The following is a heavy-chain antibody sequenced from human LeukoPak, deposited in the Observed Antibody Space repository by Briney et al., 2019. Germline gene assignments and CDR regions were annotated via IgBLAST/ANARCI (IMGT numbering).Heavy chain of an antibody. V-gene: IGHV3-9*01. CDR1: GFTFDDYA. D-gene: IGHD6-13*01. J-gene: IGHJ4*02. Sequence: GGSLRLSCAASGFTFDDYAMHWVRHAPGKGLEWVSGISWNSDSTGYADSVKGRFTISRDNAKNSLYLQINSLRAEDTALYYCAKEIATTGTIDYWGQGTLVTVSS. CDR3: AKEIATTGTIDY. CDR2: ISWNSDST.